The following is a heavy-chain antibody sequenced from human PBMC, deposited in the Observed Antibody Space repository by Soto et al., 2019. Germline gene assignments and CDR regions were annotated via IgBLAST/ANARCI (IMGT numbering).Heavy chain of an antibody. V-gene: IGHV3-73*01. CDR1: GFTFSGSA. D-gene: IGHD6-13*01. Sequence: PGGSLRLSCAASGFTFSGSAMHWVRQASGKGLEWVGRIRSKANSYATAYAASVKGRFTISRDDSKNTAYLQMNSLKTEDTAVYYCAFSSSWYSYYYYYVMDVWGQGTTVTVSS. J-gene: IGHJ6*02. CDR2: IRSKANSYAT. CDR3: AFSSSWYSYYYYYVMDV.